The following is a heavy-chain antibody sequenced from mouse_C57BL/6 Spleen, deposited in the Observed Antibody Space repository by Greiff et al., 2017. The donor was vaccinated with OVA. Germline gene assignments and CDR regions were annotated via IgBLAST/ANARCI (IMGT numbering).Heavy chain of an antibody. CDR1: GYTFTSYW. D-gene: IGHD1-1*01. J-gene: IGHJ3*01. V-gene: IGHV1-69*01. Sequence: VQLQQPGAELVMPGASVKLSCKASGYTFTSYWMHWVKQRPGQGLEWIGEIDPSDSYTNYNQKFKGKSTLTVDKSSSTAYMQLSSLTSEDSAVYYCARGANYGSTAWFAYWGQGTLVTVSA. CDR2: IDPSDSYT. CDR3: ARGANYGSTAWFAY.